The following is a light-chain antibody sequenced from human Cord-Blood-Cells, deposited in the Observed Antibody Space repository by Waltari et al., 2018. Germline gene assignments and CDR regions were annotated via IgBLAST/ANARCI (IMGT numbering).Light chain of an antibody. Sequence: QSALTQPASVSGSPGQSITISCTGTSSDVGSYTLVSWYQQHPGKAPKLMIYEGSKRPSGVSNRFSGYKSGNTASLTISGLQAEDEADYYCCSYAGSSTYVFGTGTKVTVL. CDR2: EGS. CDR1: SSDVGSYTL. J-gene: IGLJ1*01. V-gene: IGLV2-23*01. CDR3: CSYAGSSTYV.